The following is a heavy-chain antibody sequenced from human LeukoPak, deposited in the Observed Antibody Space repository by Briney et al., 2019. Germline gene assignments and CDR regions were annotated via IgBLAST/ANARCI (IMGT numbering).Heavy chain of an antibody. J-gene: IGHJ4*02. Sequence: SETLSLTCTVSGGSINSYYWSWIRQPPGKGLEWIGYIYYSGSTNYNPSLKSRVTISVDTSKNQFSLKLSSVTAADTAVYYCARHTDTAMVDYYFDYWGQGTLVTVSS. CDR2: IYYSGST. V-gene: IGHV4-59*08. CDR3: ARHTDTAMVDYYFDY. CDR1: GGSINSYY. D-gene: IGHD5-18*01.